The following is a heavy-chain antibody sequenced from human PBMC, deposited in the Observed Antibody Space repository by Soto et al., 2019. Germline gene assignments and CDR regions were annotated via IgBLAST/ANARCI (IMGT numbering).Heavy chain of an antibody. CDR3: AKPIVAAGYYGMDV. J-gene: IGHJ6*02. V-gene: IGHV3-30*18. CDR1: GFTFRSYD. D-gene: IGHD6-13*01. Sequence: GGSLRLSCAASGFTFRSYDMHWVRQAPGKGLEWMGVISFDGIKKYYTDSVKGRFTISRDSSKNKLYLQMYSLRPEDTAVYYCAKPIVAAGYYGMDVWGHGTTVTVSS. CDR2: ISFDGIKK.